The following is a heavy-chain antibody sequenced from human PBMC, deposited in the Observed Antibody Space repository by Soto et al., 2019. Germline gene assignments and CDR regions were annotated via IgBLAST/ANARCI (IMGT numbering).Heavy chain of an antibody. CDR3: ANGYNSGWSFFDY. J-gene: IGHJ4*02. V-gene: IGHV3-23*01. Sequence: GGSLRLSCAASGFTFSSYAMSWVRQTPGKGLEWVSAISGSGSSTYYADSVKGRFTISRDNSKNTVYLQMNSLRAEDTVHYCCANGYNSGWSFFDYWGQGTLVTVSS. CDR2: ISGSGSST. CDR1: GFTFSSYA. D-gene: IGHD6-19*01.